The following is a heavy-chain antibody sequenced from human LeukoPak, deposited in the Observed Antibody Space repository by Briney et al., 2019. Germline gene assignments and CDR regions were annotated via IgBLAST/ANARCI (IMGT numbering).Heavy chain of an antibody. J-gene: IGHJ4*02. Sequence: PGGSLRLSCAASGFTFSSYAMHWVRQAPGKGLEWVAVISYDGSNKYYADSVKGRFTISRDNSKNTLYLQMNSLRAEDTAVYYCARDSRDGYNYGQYWGQGTLVTVSS. D-gene: IGHD5-24*01. CDR3: ARDSRDGYNYGQY. CDR1: GFTFSSYA. V-gene: IGHV3-30-3*01. CDR2: ISYDGSNK.